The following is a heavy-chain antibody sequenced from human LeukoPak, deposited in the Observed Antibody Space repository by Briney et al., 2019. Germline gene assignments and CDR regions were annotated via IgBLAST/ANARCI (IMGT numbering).Heavy chain of an antibody. CDR3: ASFTDY. CDR2: ISGSGSTI. CDR1: GFTFSNYE. V-gene: IGHV3-48*03. J-gene: IGHJ4*02. Sequence: GGSLRLSCAASGFTFSNYEMNWVRQAPGKGLEWVSYISGSGSTIYYADSVKGRLTISRDNAKNSLYLQMNSLRAEDTAVYYCASFTDYWAQGTLVTVSS.